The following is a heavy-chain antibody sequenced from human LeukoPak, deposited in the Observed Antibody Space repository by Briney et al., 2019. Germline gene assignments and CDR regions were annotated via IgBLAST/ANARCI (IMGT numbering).Heavy chain of an antibody. CDR2: TFHSGIT. J-gene: IGHJ4*02. V-gene: IGHV4-59*08. CDR1: GDSISTYY. Sequence: PSETLSLTCTVSGDSISTYYWSWIRQPPGEGLEWIGYTFHSGITRYNPSLKSRVTISVDTPKNQFSLNLNSVTAADTAVYYCARLFPDSGSFYYYFDYWGQGTLVTVST. CDR3: ARLFPDSGSFYYYFDY. D-gene: IGHD3-22*01.